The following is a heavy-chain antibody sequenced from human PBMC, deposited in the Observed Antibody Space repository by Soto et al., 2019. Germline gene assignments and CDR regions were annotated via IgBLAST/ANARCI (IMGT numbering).Heavy chain of an antibody. J-gene: IGHJ4*02. V-gene: IGHV3-66*01. Sequence: GGSLRLSCAASGFIVSTSYMSWVRQAPGKGLEWVSIIYNDGSTYYADSVKGRFTVSRDDSKNTLYLEILSLRAEDTAVYYCARDSYTRYWGQGTLVTVSS. CDR3: ARDSYTRY. D-gene: IGHD4-4*01. CDR1: GFIVSTSY. CDR2: IYNDGST.